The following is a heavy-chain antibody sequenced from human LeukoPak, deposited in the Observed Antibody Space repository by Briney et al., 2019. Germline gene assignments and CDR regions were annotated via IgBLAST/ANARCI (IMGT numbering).Heavy chain of an antibody. J-gene: IGHJ4*02. V-gene: IGHV4-34*01. CDR1: GGSFSGYY. CDR2: INHSGST. Sequence: SETLSLTCAVYGGSFSGYYWSWIRQPPGKGLEWIGEINHSGSTNYNPSLKSRVTISVDTSKNQFSLKLSSVTAADTAVYYCARGVAHWGQGTLITVSS. CDR3: ARGVAH. D-gene: IGHD5-12*01.